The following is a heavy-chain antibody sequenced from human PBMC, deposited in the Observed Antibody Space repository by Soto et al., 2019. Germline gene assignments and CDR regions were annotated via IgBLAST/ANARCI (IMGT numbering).Heavy chain of an antibody. D-gene: IGHD3-3*01. J-gene: IGHJ3*02. CDR3: LCFYGGFFDAFDI. CDR2: ISSSGSTI. CDR1: GFTFSSYE. Sequence: EVQLVESGGGLVQPGGSLRLSCAASGFTFSSYEMNWVREAPGKGLEWVSYISSSGSTIYYADSVKGRFTISRDNDKNSLKLQMNRLRAEDTAGYYCLCFYGGFFDAFDIWGQGTMVTVSS. V-gene: IGHV3-48*03.